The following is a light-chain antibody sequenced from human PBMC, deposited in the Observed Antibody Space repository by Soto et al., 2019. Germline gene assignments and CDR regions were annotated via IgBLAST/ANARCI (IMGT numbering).Light chain of an antibody. CDR1: QSVGSY. Sequence: EVVLTQSPATLSLSPGESATLSCRASQSVGSYLAWYQQKRGQAPRLLIYEASNRATGIPARFSGSRSGTDFPLTISSLEPEDFAVYYCQQRSSWPPMFTFGQGTKLEIK. J-gene: IGKJ2*01. V-gene: IGKV3-11*01. CDR2: EAS. CDR3: QQRSSWPPMFT.